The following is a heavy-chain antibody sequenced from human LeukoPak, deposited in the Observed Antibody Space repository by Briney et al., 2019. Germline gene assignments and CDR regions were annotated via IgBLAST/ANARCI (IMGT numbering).Heavy chain of an antibody. Sequence: GASEKVSCKASGYTFTSYGISWVRQGPGQGLEWMGWISAYNGNTNYAQNLQGRVMMTTDTSTSTAYMELRSLRSDDTAVYYCARDGLSKGVAGTFDYWGQGTLVTVSS. V-gene: IGHV1-18*01. CDR3: ARDGLSKGVAGTFDY. J-gene: IGHJ4*02. CDR1: GYTFTSYG. D-gene: IGHD6-19*01. CDR2: ISAYNGNT.